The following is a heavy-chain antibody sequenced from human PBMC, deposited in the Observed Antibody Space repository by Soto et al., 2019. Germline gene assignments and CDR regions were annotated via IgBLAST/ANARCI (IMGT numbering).Heavy chain of an antibody. J-gene: IGHJ4*02. CDR1: GFAFSYHG. CDR3: AKDDDTSGHYSILDF. CDR2: TWSGGRGE. Sequence: QVQLVESGGGVVQPGTSLRLSCAASGFAFSYHGIHWVRQAPGQGLEWVGVTWSGGRGEFYADSVRGRFTISRDNSKTTVYLQMNSLRVEDTAVYYCAKDDDTSGHYSILDFRGQGSLGTVSS. V-gene: IGHV3-33*06. D-gene: IGHD3-22*01.